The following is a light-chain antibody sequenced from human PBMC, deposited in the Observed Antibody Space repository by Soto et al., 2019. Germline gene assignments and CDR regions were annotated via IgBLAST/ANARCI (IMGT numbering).Light chain of an antibody. CDR3: QQYGNSPIT. CDR1: ERIYSAY. CDR2: GTS. V-gene: IGKV3-20*01. J-gene: IGKJ5*01. Sequence: EVVLTQSPGTLSLSRGEAATLASRASERIYSAYLGWYQQNPGQAPSLLTYGTSSRATGIPDRFSGSGSGTDAPLTISRLEPEEFAGYYCQQYGNSPITFGQGTRLEI.